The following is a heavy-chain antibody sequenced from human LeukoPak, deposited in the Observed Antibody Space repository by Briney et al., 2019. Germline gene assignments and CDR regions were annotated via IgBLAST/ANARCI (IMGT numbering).Heavy chain of an antibody. CDR1: GFTFSAYA. V-gene: IGHV3-23*01. J-gene: IGHJ4*02. CDR2: ISGSGNT. CDR3: AKDTLRDYSGSGSLPIDY. D-gene: IGHD3-10*01. Sequence: GGSLRLSCTGSGFTFSAYALSWVRQAPGKGLGWVSAISGSGNTYYADSVKGRFTISRDNSKNTLYLQMNSLRAEDTAVYYCAKDTLRDYSGSGSLPIDYGGQGTLVTVS.